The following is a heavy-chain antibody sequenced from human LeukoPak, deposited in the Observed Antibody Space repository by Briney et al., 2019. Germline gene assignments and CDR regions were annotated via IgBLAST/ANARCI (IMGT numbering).Heavy chain of an antibody. CDR2: IYHSGST. Sequence: SGTLSLTCAVSGGSISSSNWWSWVRQPPGKGLEWIGEIYHSGSTNYNPSLESRVTISVDKSKNQFSLKLSSVTAADTAVYYCARTYTYGMVGRYFDYWGQGTLVTVSS. J-gene: IGHJ4*02. D-gene: IGHD1-26*01. CDR3: ARTYTYGMVGRYFDY. V-gene: IGHV4-4*02. CDR1: GGSISSSNW.